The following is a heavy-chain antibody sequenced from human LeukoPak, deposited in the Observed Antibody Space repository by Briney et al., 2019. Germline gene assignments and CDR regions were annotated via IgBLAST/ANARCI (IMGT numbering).Heavy chain of an antibody. J-gene: IGHJ6*02. Sequence: ASVKVSCKASGYTFTGYYMHWVRQAPGQGLEWMGWINPNSGGTNYAQKFQGRVTMTRDTSISTAYMELSRLRSDDTAVYYCARVVAAAGSYYYYGMDVWGQGITVTVSS. D-gene: IGHD6-13*01. CDR3: ARVVAAAGSYYYYGMDV. CDR2: INPNSGGT. V-gene: IGHV1-2*02. CDR1: GYTFTGYY.